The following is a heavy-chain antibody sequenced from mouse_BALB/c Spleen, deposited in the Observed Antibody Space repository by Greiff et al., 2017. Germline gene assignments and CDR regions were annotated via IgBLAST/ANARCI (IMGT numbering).Heavy chain of an antibody. CDR2: INSNGGST. J-gene: IGHJ3*01. V-gene: IGHV5-6-3*01. CDR1: GFTFSSYG. Sequence: EVKLMESGGGLVQPGGSLKLSCAASGFTFSSYGMSWVRQTPDKRLELVATINSNGGSTYYPDSVKGRFTISRDNAKNTLCLQMSSLKSEDTAMYYCASPYDYDVAWFAYWGQGTLVTVSA. D-gene: IGHD2-4*01. CDR3: ASPYDYDVAWFAY.